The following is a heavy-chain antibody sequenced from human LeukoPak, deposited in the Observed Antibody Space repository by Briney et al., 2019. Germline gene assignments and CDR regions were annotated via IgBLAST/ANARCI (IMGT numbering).Heavy chain of an antibody. CDR1: GFTFSSYS. Sequence: GGSLRLSCAASGFTFSSYSMNWVRQAPGKGLEWVSSISSSSSYIYYADSVKGRFTISRDNAKNSLYLQMNSLRAEDTAVYYCASAGGYDIQPNNWFDPWGQGTLVTVSS. D-gene: IGHD5-12*01. V-gene: IGHV3-21*01. J-gene: IGHJ5*02. CDR3: ASAGGYDIQPNNWFDP. CDR2: ISSSSSYI.